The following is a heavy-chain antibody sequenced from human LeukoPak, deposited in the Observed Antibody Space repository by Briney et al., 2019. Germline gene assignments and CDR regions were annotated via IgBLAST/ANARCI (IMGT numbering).Heavy chain of an antibody. J-gene: IGHJ4*02. CDR2: ISSNGGST. V-gene: IGHV3-64D*06. CDR1: GFTFSSYA. Sequence: HAGGSLRLSCSASGFTFSSYAMHWVRQAPGKGLEYVSAISSNGGSTYYADSVKGRFTISIDNSKNTLYLQMSSLRAEDTAVYYCVTATRGYYDRSGYSPIYWGQGTLVTVSS. D-gene: IGHD3-22*01. CDR3: VTATRGYYDRSGYSPIY.